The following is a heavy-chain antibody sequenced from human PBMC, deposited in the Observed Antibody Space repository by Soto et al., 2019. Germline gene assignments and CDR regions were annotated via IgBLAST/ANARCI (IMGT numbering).Heavy chain of an antibody. Sequence: QVQVVQSGAEVKEPGASVKVSCKASGYSPSNYYTHWVRQAPGQGLEWMGIVNPNGETTNYAQRFQGRVALTRDTSTNTDYMDLSRLTSDDTAIYFCASVTTIWSNWGQGTLVTVSS. J-gene: IGHJ4*02. D-gene: IGHD2-21*02. CDR3: ASVTTIWSN. CDR1: GYSPSNYY. CDR2: VNPNGETT. V-gene: IGHV1-46*01.